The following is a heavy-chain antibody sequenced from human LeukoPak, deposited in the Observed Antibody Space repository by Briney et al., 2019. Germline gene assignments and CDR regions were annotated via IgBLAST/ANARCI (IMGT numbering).Heavy chain of an antibody. Sequence: SETLSLTCTVSGDSISSSSYCWDWIRQPPGKGLEWIGNIYNSANTHYNPSLKTRITMSVDTSKNQFSPKLNSVTAADTGIYYCARHSRSAYTGYENAFDIWGPGTMVTVAS. CDR2: IYNSANT. V-gene: IGHV4-39*01. D-gene: IGHD5-12*01. CDR1: GDSISSSSYC. CDR3: ARHSRSAYTGYENAFDI. J-gene: IGHJ3*02.